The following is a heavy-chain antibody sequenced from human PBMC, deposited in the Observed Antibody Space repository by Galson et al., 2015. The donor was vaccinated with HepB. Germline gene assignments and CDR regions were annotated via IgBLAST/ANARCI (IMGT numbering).Heavy chain of an antibody. CDR1: GFTVSSNY. V-gene: IGHV3-53*01. CDR2: IYNGGST. J-gene: IGHJ4*02. Sequence: SLRLSCAASGFTVSSNYMSWVRQAPGKGLEWVSVIYNGGSTYYADSVKGRFTISRDNSKNTLYLQMNSLRAEDTAVYYCASGGIAARPGAFDYWGQGTLVTVSS. D-gene: IGHD6-6*01. CDR3: ASGGIAARPGAFDY.